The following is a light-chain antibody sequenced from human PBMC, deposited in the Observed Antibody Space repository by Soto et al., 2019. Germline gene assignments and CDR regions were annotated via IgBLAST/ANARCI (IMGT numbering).Light chain of an antibody. CDR3: QQYKTWPPYT. V-gene: IGKV1-5*01. Sequence: DIQLTQSPSTLSASVGDRVTITCRASQSISVWLAWYQQKPGKAPNLLIYTASTLQSGVPSRFSGSGSGTDFTLPISSLQSEDFAVYYCQQYKTWPPYTFGQGTKVDIK. CDR1: QSISVW. J-gene: IGKJ2*01. CDR2: TAS.